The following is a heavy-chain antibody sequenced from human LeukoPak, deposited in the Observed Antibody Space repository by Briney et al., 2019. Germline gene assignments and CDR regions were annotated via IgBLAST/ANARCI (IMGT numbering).Heavy chain of an antibody. CDR3: ARGPIVVVPATRDGAFDI. J-gene: IGHJ3*02. CDR1: GYTFTGYY. V-gene: IGHV1-2*02. CDR2: INPNSGGT. Sequence: ASVKVSCKASGYTFTGYYMHWVRQAPGQGLEWMGWINPNSGGTNYAQEFQGRVTMTRDTSISTAYMELSRLRSDDTAVYYCARGPIVVVPATRDGAFDIWGQGTMVTVSS. D-gene: IGHD2-2*01.